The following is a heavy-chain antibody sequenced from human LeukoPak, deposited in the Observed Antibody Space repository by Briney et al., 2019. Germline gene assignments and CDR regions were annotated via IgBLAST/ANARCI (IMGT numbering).Heavy chain of an antibody. CDR2: ISYDGSNK. CDR3: ARGGEWLDPERTPVDY. J-gene: IGHJ4*02. Sequence: GRSLRLSCAASGFTFSSYAVHWVRQAPGKGLEWVAVISYDGSNKYYADSVKGRFTISRDNSKNTLYLQMNSLRAEDTAVYYCARGGEWLDPERTPVDYWGQGTLVTVSS. V-gene: IGHV3-30-3*01. CDR1: GFTFSSYA. D-gene: IGHD6-19*01.